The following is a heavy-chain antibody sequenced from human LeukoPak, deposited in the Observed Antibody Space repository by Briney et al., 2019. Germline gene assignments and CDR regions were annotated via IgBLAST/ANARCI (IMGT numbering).Heavy chain of an antibody. V-gene: IGHV4-39*07. D-gene: IGHD4-17*01. J-gene: IGHJ4*02. Sequence: SETLSLTCTVSGGSISSSSYYWGWIRQPPGKGLEWIGSIYHSGSTYYNPSLKSRVTISVDTSKNQFSLKLSSVTAADTAVYYCARGTDYGDYRPLDYWGQGTLVTVSS. CDR2: IYHSGST. CDR3: ARGTDYGDYRPLDY. CDR1: GGSISSSSYY.